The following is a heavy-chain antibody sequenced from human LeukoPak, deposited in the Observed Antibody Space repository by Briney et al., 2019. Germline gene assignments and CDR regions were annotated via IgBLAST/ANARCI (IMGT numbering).Heavy chain of an antibody. D-gene: IGHD1-7*01. CDR1: GYTFTSYG. J-gene: IGHJ6*02. CDR3: ARDLITGTTASYYYYYYGMDV. V-gene: IGHV1-18*01. CDR2: ISAYNGNT. Sequence: GASVKVSCKASGYTFTSYGISWVRQAPGQGLEWMGWISAYNGNTNYAQKLQGRVTMTTDTSTSTAYMELRSLRSDDTAVYYCARDLITGTTASYYYYYYGMDVWGQGTTVTVSS.